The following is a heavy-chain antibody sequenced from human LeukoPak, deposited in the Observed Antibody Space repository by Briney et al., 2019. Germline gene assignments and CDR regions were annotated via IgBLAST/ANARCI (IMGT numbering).Heavy chain of an antibody. CDR3: ARRGREQWLVFFDY. CDR2: TNAGNGNT. V-gene: IGHV1-3*01. J-gene: IGHJ4*02. CDR1: GYTFTSYA. D-gene: IGHD6-19*01. Sequence: ASVKVSCKASGYTFTSYAMHWVRQAPGQRLEWMGWTNAGNGNTKYSQKFQGRVTITRDTSASTAYMELSSLRSEDTAVYYCARRGREQWLVFFDYWGQGTLVTVSS.